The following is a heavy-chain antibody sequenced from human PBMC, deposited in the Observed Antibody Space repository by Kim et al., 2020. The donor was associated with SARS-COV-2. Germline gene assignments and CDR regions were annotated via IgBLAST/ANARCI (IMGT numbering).Heavy chain of an antibody. D-gene: IGHD3-10*01. CDR3: AKDRSRITMVRGVLDY. Sequence: SVKGRFTISRDNSKNTLYLQMNSLRVEDTAIYYCAKDRSRITMVRGVLDYWGQGTLVTVSS. J-gene: IGHJ4*02. V-gene: IGHV3-23*01.